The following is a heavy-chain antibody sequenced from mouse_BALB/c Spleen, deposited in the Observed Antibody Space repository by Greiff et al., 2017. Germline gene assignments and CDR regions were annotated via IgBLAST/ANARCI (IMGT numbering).Heavy chain of an antibody. V-gene: IGHV14-4*02. CDR1: GFNIKDYY. J-gene: IGHJ3*01. D-gene: IGHD2-4*01. CDR3: NGLYYDYDGAY. CDR2: IDPENGDT. Sequence: VQLQQSGAELVRSGASVKLSCTASGFNIKDYYMHWVKQRPEQGLEWIGWIDPENGDTEYAPKFQGKATMTADTSSNTAYLQLSSLTSEDTAVYYCNGLYYDYDGAYWGQGTLVTVSA.